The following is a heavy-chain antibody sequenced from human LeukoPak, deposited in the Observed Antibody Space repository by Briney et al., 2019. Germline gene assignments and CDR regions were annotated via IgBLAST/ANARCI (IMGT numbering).Heavy chain of an antibody. V-gene: IGHV3-30-3*01. CDR1: GFTFSSYA. Sequence: GGSLRLSCAASGFTFSSYAMHWVRQAPGKGLEWVAVISYDGSNKYYADSVKGRFTISRDNSKNTLYLQMNSLRAEGTAVYYCARRGGSLNYFDYWGQGTLVTVSS. D-gene: IGHD1-26*01. J-gene: IGHJ4*02. CDR2: ISYDGSNK. CDR3: ARRGGSLNYFDY.